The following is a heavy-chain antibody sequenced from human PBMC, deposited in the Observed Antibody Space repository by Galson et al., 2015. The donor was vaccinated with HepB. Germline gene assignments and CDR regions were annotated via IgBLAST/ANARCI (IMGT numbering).Heavy chain of an antibody. V-gene: IGHV3-23*01. CDR1: GFAFDNYA. CDR3: AREAHIAAPASFDY. D-gene: IGHD6-25*01. CDR2: ITNSGSHT. J-gene: IGHJ4*02. Sequence: SLRLSCAASGFAFDNYAMTWVRQAPGKGLEWVSSITNSGSHTYYAYSVRGRFTLSRDNSQNTLYLHMTNLRAEDTALYYCAREAHIAAPASFDYWGQGTLVTVSS.